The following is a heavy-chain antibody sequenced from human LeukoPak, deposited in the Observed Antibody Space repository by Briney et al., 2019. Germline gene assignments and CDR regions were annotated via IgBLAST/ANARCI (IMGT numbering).Heavy chain of an antibody. CDR2: IYTSGST. CDR1: GGSISSGSYY. CDR3: ARGRDMLDYYYYYYMDV. D-gene: IGHD2-15*01. Sequence: KASETLSLTCTVSGGSISSGSYYWSWIRQPAGKGLEWTGRIYTSGSTNYNPSLKSRVTISVDTSKNQFSLKLSSVTAADTAVYYCARGRDMLDYYYYYYMDVWGKGTTVTVSS. J-gene: IGHJ6*03. V-gene: IGHV4-61*02.